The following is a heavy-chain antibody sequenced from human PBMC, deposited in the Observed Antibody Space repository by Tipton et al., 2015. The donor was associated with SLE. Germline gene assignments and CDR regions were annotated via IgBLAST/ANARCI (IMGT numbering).Heavy chain of an antibody. CDR2: ISVNNGNT. J-gene: IGHJ4*02. CDR1: GYNFNTYG. Sequence: QVQLVQSGAEVKKPGASVKVSCKASGYNFNTYGISWVRQAPGEGLEWMGWISVNNGNTDYAQKLQDRVTMTTNTSTSTAYMELRRLRSDDTAVYYCATDSGYSGYDYWGQGTLVTVSS. CDR3: ATDSGYSGYDY. D-gene: IGHD5-12*01. V-gene: IGHV1-18*01.